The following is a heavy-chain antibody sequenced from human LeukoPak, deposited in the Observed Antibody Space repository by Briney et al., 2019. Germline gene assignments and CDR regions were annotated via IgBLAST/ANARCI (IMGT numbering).Heavy chain of an antibody. CDR3: AKAPPNVLLWFGELLNVFDY. D-gene: IGHD3-10*01. Sequence: QAGGSLRLSCAASGFTFSSYAMSWVRQAPGKGLEWVSAISGSGGSTYYADSVKGRFTISRDNSKNTLYLQMNSLRAEDTAVYYCAKAPPNVLLWFGELLNVFDYWGQGTLVTVSS. CDR2: ISGSGGST. J-gene: IGHJ4*02. CDR1: GFTFSSYA. V-gene: IGHV3-23*01.